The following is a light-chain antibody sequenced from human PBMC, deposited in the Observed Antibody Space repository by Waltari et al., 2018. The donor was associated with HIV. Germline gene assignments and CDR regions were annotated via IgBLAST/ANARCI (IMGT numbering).Light chain of an antibody. V-gene: IGLV2-23*01. CDR1: SSDIGNYNL. J-gene: IGLJ2*01. Sequence: QSALTQPASVSGSPGQSITNSCPGTSSDIGNYNLFSWFQQHPGKAPKLIIYEGIKRPSGVSNRISGSKSANTASLTISGLQAEDEADYFCSSYGGSSNWLFGGGTKLTVL. CDR3: SSYGGSSNWL. CDR2: EGI.